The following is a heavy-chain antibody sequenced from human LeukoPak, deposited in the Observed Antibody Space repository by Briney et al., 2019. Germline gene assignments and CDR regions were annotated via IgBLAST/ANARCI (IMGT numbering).Heavy chain of an antibody. V-gene: IGHV3-64D*06. D-gene: IGHD7-27*01. CDR1: GFTFSGHF. J-gene: IGHJ4*02. Sequence: GSLRLSSSASGFTFSGHFMHWVRQAPGKGLEYVSSISVNGDKTLYAESAKGRFTISRDNSKNTLYLQLSSLRLEDTAIYYCIKDLTGTWSFDHWGQGTLLTVSP. CDR3: IKDLTGTWSFDH. CDR2: ISVNGDKT.